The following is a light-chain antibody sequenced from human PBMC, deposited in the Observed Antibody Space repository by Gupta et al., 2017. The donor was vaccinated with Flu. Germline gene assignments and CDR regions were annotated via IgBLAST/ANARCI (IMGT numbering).Light chain of an antibody. V-gene: IGKV3-20*01. CDR2: GAS. Sequence: EIVLTQSPGTLSLSPGEGATLSCRASQSLSYNYLAWYQKKPGQAPRLLIYGASNRATGIPHRFSGSGSGTDFTLTISRVDPDDFAVYYCQQYGTSPPYSFGQGTKLEIK. CDR1: QSLSYNY. CDR3: QQYGTSPPYS. J-gene: IGKJ2*03.